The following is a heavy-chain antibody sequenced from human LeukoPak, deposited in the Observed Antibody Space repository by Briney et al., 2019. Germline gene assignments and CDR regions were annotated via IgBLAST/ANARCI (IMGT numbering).Heavy chain of an antibody. CDR2: ISGSGDNR. D-gene: IGHD6-19*01. Sequence: GGSLRLSCAASGFIFGSYGMSWVRQAPGKGLEWVSSISGSGDNRNYADSVKGRLTISRDNSKSTLYLEMNSLRAEDTAIYYCAKNPLVSGTIYFDSWGQGTLLTVSS. V-gene: IGHV3-23*01. CDR3: AKNPLVSGTIYFDS. J-gene: IGHJ4*02. CDR1: GFIFGSYG.